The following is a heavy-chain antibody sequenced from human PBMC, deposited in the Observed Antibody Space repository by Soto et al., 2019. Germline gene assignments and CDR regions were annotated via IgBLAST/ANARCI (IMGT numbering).Heavy chain of an antibody. V-gene: IGHV3-23*01. CDR3: AKADGEQWLIPHLDN. CDR2: ISCCGGST. D-gene: IGHD6-19*01. CDR1: GFNFKKFA. Sequence: EVQLLESGGGVVQPGGSLRLSCVASGFNFKKFAMAWVRQAPGEGLEWVSGISCCGGSTSYADYVKGRFSTARDDSKNTLSLQRNGLRVEDTAQYFCAKADGEQWLIPHLDNWGQGTLVTVS. J-gene: IGHJ4*02.